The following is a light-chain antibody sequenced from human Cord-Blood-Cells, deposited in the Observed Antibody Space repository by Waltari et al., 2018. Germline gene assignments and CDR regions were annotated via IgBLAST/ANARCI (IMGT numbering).Light chain of an antibody. CDR2: AAS. Sequence: IQMTQFPASASASVGARFTITCRASQGISSLLAWYQQKPGKAPKLLIYAASSLQSGVPSRFSGSGSGTDFTLTISSLQREDFATYYCQQANSFPYSFGQGTKLEIK. CDR3: QQANSFPYS. CDR1: QGISSL. V-gene: IGKV1-12*01. J-gene: IGKJ2*03.